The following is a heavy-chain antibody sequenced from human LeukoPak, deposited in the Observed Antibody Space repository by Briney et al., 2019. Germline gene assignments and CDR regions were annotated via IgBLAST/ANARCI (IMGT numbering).Heavy chain of an antibody. J-gene: IGHJ4*02. CDR1: GFTFSSYG. D-gene: IGHD6-19*01. Sequence: PGRSLRLSCAASGFTFSSYGMHWVRQAPGKGLEWVAVISYGGSNKYYADSVKGRFTISRDNSKNTLYLQVNSLRAEDTAVCYCAREAIVVAGYFDYWGQGTLVTVSS. V-gene: IGHV3-30*03. CDR3: AREAIVVAGYFDY. CDR2: ISYGGSNK.